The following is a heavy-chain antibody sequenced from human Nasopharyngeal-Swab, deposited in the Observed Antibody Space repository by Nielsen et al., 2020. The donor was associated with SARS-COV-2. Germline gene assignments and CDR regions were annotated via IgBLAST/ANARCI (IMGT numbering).Heavy chain of an antibody. CDR3: AREVINQAVSDAFDF. V-gene: IGHV4-31*02. Sequence: SCTVSGGSISSDNYFWSWIRQRPGKDLEWIGYIHYTGKTYYNPSLESRLTISLDTSRNQFSLMLRSVTAADTAVYYCAREVINQAVSDAFDFWGQGTMVTVSS. J-gene: IGHJ3*01. CDR1: GGSISSDNYF. D-gene: IGHD3-16*02. CDR2: IHYTGKT.